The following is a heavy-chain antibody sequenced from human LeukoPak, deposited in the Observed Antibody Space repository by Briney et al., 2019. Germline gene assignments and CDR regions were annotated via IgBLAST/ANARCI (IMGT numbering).Heavy chain of an antibody. Sequence: GGSLRLSCAASGFSFSSYAMHWVRQAPGKGLEWVSGISWNSGSIGYADSVKGRFTISRDNAKNSLYLQMNSLRAEDTALYYCAKARDYYDSSGYPEDPYFDYWGQGTLVTVSS. CDR3: AKARDYYDSSGYPEDPYFDY. V-gene: IGHV3-9*01. CDR2: ISWNSGSI. J-gene: IGHJ4*02. CDR1: GFSFSSYA. D-gene: IGHD3-22*01.